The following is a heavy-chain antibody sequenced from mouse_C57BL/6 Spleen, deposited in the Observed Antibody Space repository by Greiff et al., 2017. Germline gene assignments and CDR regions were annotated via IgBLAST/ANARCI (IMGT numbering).Heavy chain of an antibody. CDR2: IDPSDSET. V-gene: IGHV1-52*01. CDR1: GYTFTSYW. D-gene: IGHD2-4*01. CDR3: ARSAPYDYGGY. Sequence: QVQLQQPGAELVRPGSSVKLSCKASGYTFTSYWMHWVKQRPIQGLEWIGNIDPSDSETHYNQKFKDKATLTVDKSSSTAYMQLSSLTSEDSAVYYCARSAPYDYGGYWGQGTTLTVSS. J-gene: IGHJ2*01.